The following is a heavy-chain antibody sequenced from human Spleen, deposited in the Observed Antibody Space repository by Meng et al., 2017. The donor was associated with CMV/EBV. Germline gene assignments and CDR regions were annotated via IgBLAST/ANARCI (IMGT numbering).Heavy chain of an antibody. CDR3: SREDGSGNYYNGGHYFAD. D-gene: IGHD3-10*01. Sequence: TFSNYPMHWVRQAPGKGLEWVALISYDGHNKYYADSVKGRFTISRDNSKNTLYLQMNSLRPEDTAVYYCSREDGSGNYYNGGHYFADWGQGTLVTVSS. CDR1: TFSNYP. J-gene: IGHJ4*02. CDR2: ISYDGHNK. V-gene: IGHV3-30*04.